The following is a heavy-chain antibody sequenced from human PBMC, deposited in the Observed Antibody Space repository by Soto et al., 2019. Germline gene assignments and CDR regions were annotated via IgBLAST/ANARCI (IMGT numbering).Heavy chain of an antibody. CDR1: GGSISSSSYY. D-gene: IGHD2-15*01. J-gene: IGHJ5*02. CDR3: ARHLRGSCYERYCWAKWFDP. Sequence: PSEPLSLTCTVSGGSISSSSYYWGWIRQPPGKGLEWIGSIYYSGSTYYNPSLKSRVTISVDTSKNQFSLKLNSVTAADTAVYYCARHLRGSCYERYCWAKWFDPWGQGTLVTVFS. V-gene: IGHV4-39*01. CDR2: IYYSGST.